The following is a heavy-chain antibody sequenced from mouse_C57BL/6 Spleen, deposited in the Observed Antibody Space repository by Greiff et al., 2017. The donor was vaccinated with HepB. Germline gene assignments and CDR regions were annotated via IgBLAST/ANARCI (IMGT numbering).Heavy chain of an antibody. V-gene: IGHV14-4*01. D-gene: IGHD2-4*01. Sequence: VQLKESGAELVRPGASVKLSCTASGFNIKDDYMHWVKQRPEQGLEWIGWIVPENGDTEYASKFQGKATITADTSSNTAYLQLSSLTSEDTAVYYCTRITTGYYYAMDYWGQGTSVTVSS. J-gene: IGHJ4*01. CDR1: GFNIKDDY. CDR3: TRITTGYYYAMDY. CDR2: IVPENGDT.